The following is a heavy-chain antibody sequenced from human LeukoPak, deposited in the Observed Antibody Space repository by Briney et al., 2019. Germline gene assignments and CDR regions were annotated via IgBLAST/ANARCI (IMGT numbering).Heavy chain of an antibody. CDR3: ARAISRFGEFAFDY. J-gene: IGHJ4*02. V-gene: IGHV3-21*01. CDR1: GFTFNSYW. D-gene: IGHD3-10*01. CDR2: ISTDGSST. Sequence: PGGSLRLSCATSGFTFNSYWMHWVRQAPGKGLAWVSYISTDGSSTYYADSVKGRFTISRDNAKNSLYLQMNSLRAEDTAVYYCARAISRFGEFAFDYWGQGTLVTVSS.